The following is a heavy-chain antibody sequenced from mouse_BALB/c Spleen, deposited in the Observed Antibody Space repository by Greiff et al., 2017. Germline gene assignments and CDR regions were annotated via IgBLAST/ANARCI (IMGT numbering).Heavy chain of an antibody. V-gene: IGHV2-9*02. J-gene: IGHJ3*01. Sequence: VKVVESGPGLVAPSQSLSITCTVSGFSLTSYGVHWVRQPPGKGLEWLGVIWAGGSTNYNSALMSRLSISKDNSKSQVFLKMNSLQTDDTAMYYCARETGWFAYWGQGTLVTVSA. CDR1: GFSLTSYG. D-gene: IGHD4-1*01. CDR3: ARETGWFAY. CDR2: IWAGGST.